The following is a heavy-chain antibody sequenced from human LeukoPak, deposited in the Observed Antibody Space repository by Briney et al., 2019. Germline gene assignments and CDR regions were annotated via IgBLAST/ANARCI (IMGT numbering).Heavy chain of an antibody. D-gene: IGHD6-6*01. CDR1: GYTFTSYG. CDR2: ISGYNGNT. V-gene: IGHV1-18*01. CDR3: ARSLWYSSSSHFYYYMDV. Sequence: ASVKVSCKASGYTFTSYGISWVRQAPGQGLEWMGSISGYNGNTKYAQKFQGRVTITTDTSTSTADMELRSLRSDDTAVYYCARSLWYSSSSHFYYYMDVWGKGTTVTVSS. J-gene: IGHJ6*03.